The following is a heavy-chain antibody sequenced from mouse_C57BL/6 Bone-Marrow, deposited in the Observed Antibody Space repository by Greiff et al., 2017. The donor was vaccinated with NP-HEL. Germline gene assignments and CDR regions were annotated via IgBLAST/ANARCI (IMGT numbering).Heavy chain of an antibody. CDR1: GYTFTSYW. CDR2: IYPGSGST. CDR3: ARKDIYYAMDY. Sequence: VKLKQPGAELVKPGASVKMSCKASGYTFTSYWITWVKQRPGQGLEWIGDIYPGSGSTNYNEKFKSKATLTVDTSSSTAYMQLSSLTSEDSAVYYCARKDIYYAMDYWGQGTSVTVSS. V-gene: IGHV1-55*01. J-gene: IGHJ4*01.